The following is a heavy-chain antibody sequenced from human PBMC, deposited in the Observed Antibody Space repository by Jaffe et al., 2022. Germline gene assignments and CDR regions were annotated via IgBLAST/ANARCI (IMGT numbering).Heavy chain of an antibody. CDR1: GFTFSSYS. CDR2: ISSSSSTI. J-gene: IGHJ6*03. Sequence: EVQLVESGGGLVQPGGSLRLSCAASGFTFSSYSMNWVRQAPGKGLEWVSYISSSSSTIYYADSVKGRFTISRDNAKNSLYLQMNSLRAEDTAVYYCARDPGASSSWYVKISGYYYMDVWGKGTTVTVSS. D-gene: IGHD6-13*01. V-gene: IGHV3-48*01. CDR3: ARDPGASSSWYVKISGYYYMDV.